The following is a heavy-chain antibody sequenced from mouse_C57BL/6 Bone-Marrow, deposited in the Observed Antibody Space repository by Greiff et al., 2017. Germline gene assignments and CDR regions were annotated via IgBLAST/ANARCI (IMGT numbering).Heavy chain of an antibody. CDR2: IDPETGGT. D-gene: IGHD2-4*01. CDR1: GYTFTDYE. V-gene: IGHV1-15*01. CDR3: TRQGDYDVLLAMDY. J-gene: IGHJ4*01. Sequence: VQLQQSGAELVRPGASVTLSCKASGYTFTDYEMHWVKQTPVHGLEWIGAIDPETGGTAYNQKFKGKAILTADKSSSTAYMELRSLTSEDSAVYYCTRQGDYDVLLAMDYWGQGTSVTVSS.